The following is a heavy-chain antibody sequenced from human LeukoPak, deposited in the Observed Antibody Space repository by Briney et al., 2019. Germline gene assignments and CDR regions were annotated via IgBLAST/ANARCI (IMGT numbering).Heavy chain of an antibody. D-gene: IGHD1-1*01. CDR1: GYTFTGYY. CDR2: INPNSGAR. V-gene: IGHV1-2*02. J-gene: IGHJ4*02. CDR3: ARDGNSDNSYDL. Sequence: ASVKVSCKASGYTFTGYYMHWVRQAPGQGLEWMGWINPNSGARKYAENFQGRVTLTRDTSISTAYMELSGLTSDDTAVYYCARDGNSDNSYDLWGQGTLVTVSS.